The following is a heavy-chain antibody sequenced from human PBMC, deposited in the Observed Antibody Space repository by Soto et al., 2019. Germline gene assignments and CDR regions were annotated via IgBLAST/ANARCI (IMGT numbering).Heavy chain of an antibody. CDR1: GYTFTTYG. CDR3: AREYCRGTSCYGPDY. V-gene: IGHV1-18*01. D-gene: IGHD2-2*01. Sequence: GASVKVSCKASGYTFTTYGISWVRQAPGQGLEWMGWITAYNGETKYAQNLQGRVTVTADTSTSTVYMELRSLTSDDTAVYYCAREYCRGTSCYGPDYWGQGTLVTVSS. CDR2: ITAYNGET. J-gene: IGHJ4*02.